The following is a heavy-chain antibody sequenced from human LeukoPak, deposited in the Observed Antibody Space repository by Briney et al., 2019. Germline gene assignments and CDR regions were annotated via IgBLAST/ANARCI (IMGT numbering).Heavy chain of an antibody. J-gene: IGHJ4*02. V-gene: IGHV4-38-2*02. CDR1: GYSISSAYY. CDR2: IYHSGNT. Sequence: PSETLSLTCTVSGYSISSAYYWGWIRQPPGKGLEWVGSIYHSGNTHYSPSLESRVTISLDTSKNQFSLKLSSVTAADTAVYYCMKDEGYGPRDYWGQGTLVTVSS. D-gene: IGHD5-18*01. CDR3: MKDEGYGPRDY.